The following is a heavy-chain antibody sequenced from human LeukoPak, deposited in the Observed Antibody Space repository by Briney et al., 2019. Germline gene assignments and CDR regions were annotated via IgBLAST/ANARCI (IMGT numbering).Heavy chain of an antibody. V-gene: IGHV4-59*11. D-gene: IGHD6-19*01. CDR3: ERAYGSGLRDY. J-gene: IGHJ4*02. CDR2: IYYSGST. Sequence: SETLSPTRAVSGGSISSHYWSWIRPPPGKGLEWSGHIYYSGSTNYNPTLKSRVTISVDTSKNQFSLKLSSVTVADTAVYYCERAYGSGLRDYWGQGTLVTVSS. CDR1: GGSISSHY.